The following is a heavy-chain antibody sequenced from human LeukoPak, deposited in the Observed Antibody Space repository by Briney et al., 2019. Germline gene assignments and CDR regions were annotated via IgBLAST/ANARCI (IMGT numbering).Heavy chain of an antibody. CDR3: ARGVAGATTSSMVFDY. V-gene: IGHV3-11*01. CDR1: GFTFSDYY. CDR2: ISSSGSTI. J-gene: IGHJ4*02. Sequence: GGSLRLSCAASGFTFSDYYMSWIRQAPGKGLEWVSYISSSGSTIYYADSVKGRFTISRDNAKNSLYLQMNSLRAEDTAVYYCARGVAGATTSSMVFDYWGQGTPVTVSS. D-gene: IGHD1-26*01.